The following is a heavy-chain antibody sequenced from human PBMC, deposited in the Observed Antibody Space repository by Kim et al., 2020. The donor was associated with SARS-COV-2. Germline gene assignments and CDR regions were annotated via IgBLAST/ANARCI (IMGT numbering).Heavy chain of an antibody. J-gene: IGHJ4*02. CDR1: GFTFSSYS. CDR3: ARVPRGGYYDSSGYFDY. CDR2: ISSSSSYI. V-gene: IGHV3-21*01. D-gene: IGHD3-22*01. Sequence: GGSLRLSCAASGFTFSSYSMDWVRQAPGKGLEWVSSISSSSSYIYYADSVKGRFTISRDNAKNSLYLQMNSLRAEDTAVYYCARVPRGGYYDSSGYFDYWGQGTLVTVSS.